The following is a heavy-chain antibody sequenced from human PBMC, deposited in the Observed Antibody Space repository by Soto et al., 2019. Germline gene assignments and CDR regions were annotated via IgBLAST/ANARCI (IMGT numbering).Heavy chain of an antibody. CDR3: ARPSELSNSWNSAFDP. CDR1: GFTFSTYW. D-gene: IGHD6-13*01. J-gene: IGHJ5*02. Sequence: EVQLVESGGGLVQPGGSLRLSCAVSGFTFSTYWMHCVRQAPGKGLVWVSRISADERTTHYADSVKGRFTISRDNAKNTLYLQMNNLGAEDTAVYYCARPSELSNSWNSAFDPWGQGTLVTVSS. V-gene: IGHV3-74*01. CDR2: ISADERTT.